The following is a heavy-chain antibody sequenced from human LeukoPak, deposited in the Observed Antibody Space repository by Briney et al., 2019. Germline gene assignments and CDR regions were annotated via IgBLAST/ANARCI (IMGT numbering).Heavy chain of an antibody. V-gene: IGHV4-34*01. J-gene: IGHJ5*02. CDR3: ARDRDTYYDILTGYLRNWFDP. D-gene: IGHD3-9*01. Sequence: PSETLSLTCAAYGGSFSGYYWSWIRQPPGKGLEWIGEINHSGSTNYNPSLKSRVAISVDTSKKQFSLKLSSVTAADTAVYYCARDRDTYYDILTGYLRNWFDPWGQGTLVTVSS. CDR1: GGSFSGYY. CDR2: INHSGST.